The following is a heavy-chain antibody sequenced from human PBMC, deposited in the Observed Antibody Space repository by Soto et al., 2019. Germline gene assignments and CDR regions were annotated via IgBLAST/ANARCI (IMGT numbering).Heavy chain of an antibody. CDR2: INGDGSTT. D-gene: IGHD1-20*01. CDR3: VRGSVYNWRGDF. Sequence: EVQLVVSGGDLIQPGGSLRLSCAASGFTFSNYWMHWVRQAPGKGLVWVSRINGDGSTTSYADPVKGRFTISRDNAKNTLSLQMNSLRADDTAVYYCVRGSVYNWRGDFWGQGTLVTVSS. J-gene: IGHJ4*02. CDR1: GFTFSNYW. V-gene: IGHV3-74*01.